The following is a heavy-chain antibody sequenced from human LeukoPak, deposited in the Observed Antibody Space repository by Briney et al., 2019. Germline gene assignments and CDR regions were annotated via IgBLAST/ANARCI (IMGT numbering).Heavy chain of an antibody. Sequence: AGGSLRLSCAASGFSFSTYSMNWVRQAPGKGLEWVSSISSSSSYIYYADSVKGRFTISRDNAKNSLFLQMNSLRVEDTAVYYCATWTGITPYWGQGTLVTVSS. J-gene: IGHJ4*02. D-gene: IGHD1-20*01. CDR1: GFSFSTYS. CDR3: ATWTGITPY. V-gene: IGHV3-21*04. CDR2: ISSSSSYI.